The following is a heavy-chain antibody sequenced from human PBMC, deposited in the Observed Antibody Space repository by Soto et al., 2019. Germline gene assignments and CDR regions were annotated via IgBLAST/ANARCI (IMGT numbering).Heavy chain of an antibody. D-gene: IGHD2-2*01. CDR2: ISYDGSNK. Sequence: QVQLVESGGGVVQPGRSLRLSCAASGFTFSSYGMHWVRQAPGKGLERVAVISYDGSNKYFADSVKGRFTISRDNSKNPLYLQMNSLTAEDTAVYYCAKDRGDIVVVPAAIFYYYYGMDVWGQGTTVTVSS. CDR3: AKDRGDIVVVPAAIFYYYYGMDV. CDR1: GFTFSSYG. V-gene: IGHV3-30*18. J-gene: IGHJ6*02.